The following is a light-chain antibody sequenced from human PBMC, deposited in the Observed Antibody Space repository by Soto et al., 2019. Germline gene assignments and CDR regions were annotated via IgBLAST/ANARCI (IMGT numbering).Light chain of an antibody. Sequence: DIQMTQSPSTLYASVGDRVTITCRAGQSISHWLAWYQQKPGRAPKVLIYDVSNLENGDPSRFSGSGSGTEFTLTISSLRPDDFATYYCQHYNTYMATFGQRTKVEIK. CDR2: DVS. CDR1: QSISHW. J-gene: IGKJ1*01. V-gene: IGKV1-5*01. CDR3: QHYNTYMAT.